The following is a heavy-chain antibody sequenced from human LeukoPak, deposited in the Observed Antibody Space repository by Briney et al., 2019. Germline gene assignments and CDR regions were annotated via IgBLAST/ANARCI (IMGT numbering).Heavy chain of an antibody. CDR2: ISGSGDST. CDR3: ANDITIFGVVIKDY. CDR1: GFTFSSYG. D-gene: IGHD3-3*01. J-gene: IGHJ4*02. V-gene: IGHV3-23*01. Sequence: GGSLRLSCAASGFTFSSYGMHWVRQAPGKGLEWVSGISGSGDSTYYADSVKGRFSISRDNSKSTLYLQMNSLRAEDTAVYYCANDITIFGVVIKDYWGQGTLVTVSS.